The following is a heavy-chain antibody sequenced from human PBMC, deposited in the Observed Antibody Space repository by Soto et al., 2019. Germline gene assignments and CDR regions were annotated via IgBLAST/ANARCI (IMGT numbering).Heavy chain of an antibody. CDR1: GDIFTTDF. Sequence: QVQLVQSGAEVKKPGASVTVLCKASGDIFTTDFVHWVRQAPGQGLEWMGVNNPRDGATSYAQKFQYRTTMTRDTSTSSVYMELSSLRSEDTAMYYCTRRGYCSGGSCPLGFDYWGQGTLVTVSS. CDR2: NNPRDGAT. CDR3: TRRGYCSGGSCPLGFDY. J-gene: IGHJ4*02. V-gene: IGHV1-46*03. D-gene: IGHD2-15*01.